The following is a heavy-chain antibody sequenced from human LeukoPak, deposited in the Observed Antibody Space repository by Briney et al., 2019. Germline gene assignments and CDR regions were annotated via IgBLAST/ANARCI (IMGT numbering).Heavy chain of an antibody. CDR3: ARQPPEKTIFGVITGPKCDFDM. Sequence: SETLSLTCTVSAGSISNYYWSWIRQPPGKGLEWIGYIYYDGTTNYSPSLKSRVTISVDTSKDQFSLKVTSVTAADTAMYFCARQPPEKTIFGVITGPKCDFDMWGQGTMVTVSS. CDR2: IYYDGTT. J-gene: IGHJ3*02. D-gene: IGHD3-3*01. V-gene: IGHV4-59*01. CDR1: AGSISNYY.